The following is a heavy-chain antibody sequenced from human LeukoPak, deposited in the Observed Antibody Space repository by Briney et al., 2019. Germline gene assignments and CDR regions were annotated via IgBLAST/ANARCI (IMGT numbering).Heavy chain of an antibody. CDR2: ISAYNGNT. V-gene: IGHV1-18*01. CDR3: ARANSMVISNFDY. J-gene: IGHJ4*02. Sequence: ASVTVSCKASGYTFTSYGISWVRQAPGQGLEWMGWISAYNGNTKYAQKLQGRVTMTTDTSTSTAYMELGSLRSDDTAVYYCARANSMVISNFDYWGQGTLVTVSS. D-gene: IGHD2/OR15-2a*01. CDR1: GYTFTSYG.